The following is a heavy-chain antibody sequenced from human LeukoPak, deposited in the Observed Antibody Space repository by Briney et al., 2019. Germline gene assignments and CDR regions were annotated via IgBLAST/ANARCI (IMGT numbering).Heavy chain of an antibody. J-gene: IGHJ4*02. CDR2: IYYSGST. Sequence: SQTLSLTCTVSGGSISSGDYYWSWIRQPPGKGLEWIGYIYYSGSTYYNPSLKSRVTISVDTSKNQFSLKLSSVTAADTAVYYCARDSGGGYNKVDYWGQGTLVTVSS. CDR1: GGSISSGDYY. D-gene: IGHD5-24*01. CDR3: ARDSGGGYNKVDY. V-gene: IGHV4-30-4*01.